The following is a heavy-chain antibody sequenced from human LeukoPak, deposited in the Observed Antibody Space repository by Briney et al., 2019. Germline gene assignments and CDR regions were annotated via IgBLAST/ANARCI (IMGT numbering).Heavy chain of an antibody. Sequence: PGGSLRLSCAASGFTFSSYAMSWVRQAPGKGLEWVSAISGSGGSTYYADSVKGRFTISRDNSKNTLYLQMNSLRAEDTAVYYCAKDAYIVVVPACYFDYWGQGTLVTVSS. J-gene: IGHJ4*02. D-gene: IGHD2-2*01. CDR3: AKDAYIVVVPACYFDY. CDR1: GFTFSSYA. CDR2: ISGSGGST. V-gene: IGHV3-23*01.